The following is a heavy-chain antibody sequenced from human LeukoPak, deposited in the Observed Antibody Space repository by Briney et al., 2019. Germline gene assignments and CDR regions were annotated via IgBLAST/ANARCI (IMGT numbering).Heavy chain of an antibody. D-gene: IGHD1-7*01. V-gene: IGHV4-38-2*02. CDR2: FYSGGSA. CDR1: GYSISSNYY. Sequence: SETLSLTCTVSGYSISSNYYWAWIRQPPGKGLEWIGTFYSGGSAYYSPSLTSRVSISKDTSDNQFSLRLYSVTAADTAVYYCARKQGGTMYDVWGQGTQVTVSS. J-gene: IGHJ4*02. CDR3: ARKQGGTMYDV.